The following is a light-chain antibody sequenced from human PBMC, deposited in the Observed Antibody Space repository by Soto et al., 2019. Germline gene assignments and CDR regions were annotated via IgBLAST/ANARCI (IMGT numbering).Light chain of an antibody. CDR1: SSDVGGYNY. CDR3: SSYTSSSTFF. V-gene: IGLV2-14*01. CDR2: DVS. Sequence: QSALTQPASVSGSPGQSITISCTGTSSDVGGYNYVSWYQQHPGKAPKLMIYDVSNRPSGVSNRFSGSKSGNTASLTISGLQAEDEADYYSSSYTSSSTFFFGTGTKVTVL. J-gene: IGLJ1*01.